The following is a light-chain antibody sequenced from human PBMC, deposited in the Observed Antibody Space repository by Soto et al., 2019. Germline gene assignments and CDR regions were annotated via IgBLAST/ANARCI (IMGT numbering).Light chain of an antibody. J-gene: IGLJ1*01. Sequence: QSGLNQPASVAGAPGQSITISCTGTSSDVGAYNYVSWYQQHPGKAPRLMIYDVSTRPSGVSDRFSGSKSGNTASLTISGLQAEDDADYYCSSYTITSRVFGTGTKVTVL. V-gene: IGLV2-14*01. CDR3: SSYTITSRV. CDR2: DVS. CDR1: SSDVGAYNY.